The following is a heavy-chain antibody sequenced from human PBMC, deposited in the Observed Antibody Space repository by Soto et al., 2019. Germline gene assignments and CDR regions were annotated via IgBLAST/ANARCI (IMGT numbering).Heavy chain of an antibody. CDR3: ARGIKYGAYSRWFDP. CDR1: GYTFTSYD. CDR2: MNPNSGNT. Sequence: ASVNVSCKASGYTFTSYDINWVRQATGQGLEYLGWMNPNSGNTAYVQKFQGRVTMTWDTSITTAYMELSSLRSEDTAVYFCARGIKYGAYSRWFDPWGQGTLVTVSS. J-gene: IGHJ5*02. D-gene: IGHD4-17*01. V-gene: IGHV1-8*01.